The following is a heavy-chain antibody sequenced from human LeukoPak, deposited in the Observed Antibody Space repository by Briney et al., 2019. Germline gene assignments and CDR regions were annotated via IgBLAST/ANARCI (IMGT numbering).Heavy chain of an antibody. CDR3: ARRVVPAASVDY. D-gene: IGHD2-2*01. CDR1: GGSISSYY. CDR2: IYYSGST. V-gene: IGHV4-59*05. J-gene: IGHJ4*02. Sequence: SETLSLTCTVSGGSISSYYWSWIRQPPGKGLEWIGSIYYSGSTYYNPSLKSRVTISVDTSKNQFSLKLSSVTAADTAVYYCARRVVPAASVDYWGQGTLVTVSS.